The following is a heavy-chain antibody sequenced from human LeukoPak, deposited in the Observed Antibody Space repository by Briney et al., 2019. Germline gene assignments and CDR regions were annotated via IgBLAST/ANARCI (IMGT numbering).Heavy chain of an antibody. J-gene: IGHJ5*02. Sequence: ASVKVSCKASGGTFSSYAISWVRQAPGQGLEWMGWINPNSGGTNYAQKFQGRVTMTRDTSISTAYMELSRLRSDDTAVYYCARAGGYCSGGSCYGWFDPWGQGTLVTVSS. CDR3: ARAGGYCSGGSCYGWFDP. V-gene: IGHV1-2*02. D-gene: IGHD2-15*01. CDR1: GGTFSSYA. CDR2: INPNSGGT.